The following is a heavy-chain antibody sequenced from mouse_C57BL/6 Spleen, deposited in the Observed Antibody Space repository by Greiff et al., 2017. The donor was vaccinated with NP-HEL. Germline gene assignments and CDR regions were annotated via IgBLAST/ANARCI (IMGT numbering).Heavy chain of an antibody. V-gene: IGHV1-76*01. CDR1: GYTFTDYY. J-gene: IGHJ2*01. CDR3: ARTDGSSYFDY. Sequence: VQLQQSGAELVRPGASVKLSCKASGYTFTDYYINWVKQRPGQGLEWIARIYPGSGNTYYTEKLKGKATLTAEKSSSTAYMQLSSLTSEDSAVYVCARTDGSSYFDYWGQGTTLTVSS. CDR2: IYPGSGNT. D-gene: IGHD1-1*01.